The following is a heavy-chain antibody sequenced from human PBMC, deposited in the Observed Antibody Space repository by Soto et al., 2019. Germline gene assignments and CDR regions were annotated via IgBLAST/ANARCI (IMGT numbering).Heavy chain of an antibody. J-gene: IGHJ6*02. CDR2: IYYSGST. CDR3: ARAKLDYSYYGMDV. D-gene: IGHD1-7*01. CDR1: GGSISSDYYY. Sequence: SETLSLTCTVSGGSISSDYYYWSWIRQPPGKGLEWIGYIYYSGSTYYNTSLKSRITISVDKSKNQFSLKLSSVTAADTAVYYCARAKLDYSYYGMDVWGQGTTVTVSS. V-gene: IGHV4-30-4*01.